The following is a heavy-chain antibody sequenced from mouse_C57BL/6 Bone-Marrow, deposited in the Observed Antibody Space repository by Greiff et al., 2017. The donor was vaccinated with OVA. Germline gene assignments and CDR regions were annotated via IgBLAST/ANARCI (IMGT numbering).Heavy chain of an antibody. CDR3: ARGATVVEEDYFDY. Sequence: VKLMESGAELARPGASVKLSCKASGYTFTSYGISWVKQRTGQGLEWIGEIYPRSGNTYYNEKFKGKATLTADKSSSTAYMELRSLTSEDSAVYFCARGATVVEEDYFDYWGQGTTLTVSS. CDR1: GYTFTSYG. D-gene: IGHD1-1*01. V-gene: IGHV1-81*01. CDR2: IYPRSGNT. J-gene: IGHJ2*01.